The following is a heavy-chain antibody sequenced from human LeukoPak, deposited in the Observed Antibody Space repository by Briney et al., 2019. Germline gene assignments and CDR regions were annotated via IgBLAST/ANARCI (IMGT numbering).Heavy chain of an antibody. V-gene: IGHV3-23*01. CDR3: AKDQGSGWYGDFDY. CDR1: GFTFSSYA. CDR2: ISSSGGST. Sequence: PGGSLRLSCAASGFTFSSYAMRWVRQARGKGLEWVSAISSSGGSTYYADSVKGRFTISRDNSKNTLYLQMNSLRAEDTAVYYCAKDQGSGWYGDFDYWGQGTLVTVSS. D-gene: IGHD6-19*01. J-gene: IGHJ4*02.